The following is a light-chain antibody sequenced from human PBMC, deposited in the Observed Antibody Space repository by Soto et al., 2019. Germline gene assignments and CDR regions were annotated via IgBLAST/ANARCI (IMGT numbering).Light chain of an antibody. J-gene: IGKJ5*01. CDR2: DVS. Sequence: EIVLTQPPATLSLSPGERATPSCRASQSVTSYLAWYQQKPGQAPRLLIYDVSNRASGIPARFSGSGSETDFTLTISSLEPEDFAVYYCQQRSDWPLTFGQGTRLEIK. CDR3: QQRSDWPLT. V-gene: IGKV3-11*01. CDR1: QSVTSY.